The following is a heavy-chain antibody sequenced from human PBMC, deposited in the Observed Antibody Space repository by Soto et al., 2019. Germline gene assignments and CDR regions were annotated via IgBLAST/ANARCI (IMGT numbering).Heavy chain of an antibody. J-gene: IGHJ5*02. CDR2: ISGTGVYI. Sequence: GGSLRLSCVASGFTFSNYNMNWVRQAPGKGLEWVSHISGTGVYIHYADAVKGRFTVSRDNAKSSVYLQMNSLRAEDTAVYYCAREGALKPFSSWGQGALVTVPS. V-gene: IGHV3-21*01. CDR1: GFTFSNYN. CDR3: AREGALKPFSS.